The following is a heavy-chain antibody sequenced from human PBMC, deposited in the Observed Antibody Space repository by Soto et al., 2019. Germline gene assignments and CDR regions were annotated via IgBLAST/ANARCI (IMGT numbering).Heavy chain of an antibody. J-gene: IGHJ6*04. D-gene: IGHD3-22*01. CDR2: IVVGSGNT. CDR3: AEVDYDSSGYRPPYYYYGMDV. V-gene: IGHV1-58*01. Sequence: ASVKVSCKSSGFPFTSSAVQWVRQARGQRLEWIGWIVVGSGNTNYAQRFQERVTIKRDMSTSTAYMELSRLRSEDTAVYYCAEVDYDSSGYRPPYYYYGMDVRGKGTTVTVSS. CDR1: GFPFTSSA.